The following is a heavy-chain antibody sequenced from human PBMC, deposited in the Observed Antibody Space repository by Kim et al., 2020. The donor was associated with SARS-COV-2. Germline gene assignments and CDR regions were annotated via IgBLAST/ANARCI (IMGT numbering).Heavy chain of an antibody. Sequence: GGSLRLSCAASGFTFGDYAMHWVRQAPGKGLEWVSGISWNSGSIGYADSVKGRFTISRDNAKNSLYLQMNSLRAEDTALYYCAKDGGELELNFRELDYWGQGTLVTVSS. CDR3: AKDGGELELNFRELDY. J-gene: IGHJ4*02. D-gene: IGHD1-7*01. CDR1: GFTFGDYA. CDR2: ISWNSGSI. V-gene: IGHV3-9*01.